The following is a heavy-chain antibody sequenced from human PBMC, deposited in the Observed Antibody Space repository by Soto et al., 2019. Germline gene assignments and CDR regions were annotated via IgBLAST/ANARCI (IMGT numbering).Heavy chain of an antibody. CDR1: GGSINSYY. CDR3: ARRGSSSWYGY. V-gene: IGHV4-59*08. CDR2: IYYSGST. Sequence: PSETMSLTCSVSGGSINSYYWSRIRQPPGKGLEWIGYIYYSGSTNYNPSLKSRVTISVDTSKNQFSLKLSSVTAADTAVYYCARRGSSSWYGYWGQGTLVTVSS. D-gene: IGHD6-13*01. J-gene: IGHJ4*02.